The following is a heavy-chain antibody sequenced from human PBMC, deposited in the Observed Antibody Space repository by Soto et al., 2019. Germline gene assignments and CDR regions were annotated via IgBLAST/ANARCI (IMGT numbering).Heavy chain of an antibody. D-gene: IGHD3-22*01. Sequence: PSETLSLTCAVSGYSISSSNWWGWIRQPPGKGLEWIGYIYYSGSTYYNPSLKSRVTMSVDTSKNQFSLKLSSVTAVDTAVYYCARDGLWDNHYYHSSLTWPRYFDYWGQGTLVTVSS. CDR3: ARDGLWDNHYYHSSLTWPRYFDY. CDR1: GYSISSSNW. CDR2: IYYSGST. J-gene: IGHJ4*02. V-gene: IGHV4-28*03.